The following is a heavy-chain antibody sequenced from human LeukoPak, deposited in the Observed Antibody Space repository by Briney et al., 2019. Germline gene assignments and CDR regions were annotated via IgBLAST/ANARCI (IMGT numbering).Heavy chain of an antibody. D-gene: IGHD1-20*01. CDR1: GFTFSSYG. Sequence: GGSLRLSCEASGFTFSSYGMSWVRQAPGKGLEWVSRIITSSDRTYYADSVKGRFTISRDNSKNTLYLQMNSMRVEDTSIYYGENVQRYNGDDDAVDLWRKATMVIVS. CDR2: IITSSDRT. J-gene: IGHJ3*01. CDR3: ENVQRYNGDDDAVDL. V-gene: IGHV3-23*01.